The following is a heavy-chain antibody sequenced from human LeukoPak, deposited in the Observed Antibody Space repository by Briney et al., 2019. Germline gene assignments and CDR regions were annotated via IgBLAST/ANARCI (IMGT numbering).Heavy chain of an antibody. D-gene: IGHD3-10*01. CDR2: IYYSGST. CDR1: GYSISSGYY. V-gene: IGHV4-38-2*01. J-gene: IGHJ6*03. CDR3: ARLGVVGGSNSYYYYMDV. Sequence: SETLSLTCAVSGYSISSGYYWGWIRQPPGKGLEWIGYIYYSGSTNYNPSLKSRVTISVDTSKNQFSLKLSSVTAADTAVYYCARLGVVGGSNSYYYYMDVWGKGTTVTVSS.